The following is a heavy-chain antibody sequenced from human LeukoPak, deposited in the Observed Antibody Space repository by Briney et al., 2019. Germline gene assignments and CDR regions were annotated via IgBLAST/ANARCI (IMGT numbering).Heavy chain of an antibody. Sequence: GGSLRLSCAASGFTFSTYWMSWVRQAPGQGLEWVANIKQDGSEKYYVDSVTGRFTISRDNAKNSLYLQMNSLRVEDTAVYYCATTVSGYFDQWGQSTLVTVSS. CDR3: ATTVSGYFDQ. J-gene: IGHJ1*01. D-gene: IGHD4-11*01. CDR1: GFTFSTYW. CDR2: IKQDGSEK. V-gene: IGHV3-7*01.